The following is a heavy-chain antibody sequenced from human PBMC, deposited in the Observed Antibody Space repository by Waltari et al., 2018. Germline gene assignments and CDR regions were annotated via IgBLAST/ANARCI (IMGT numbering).Heavy chain of an antibody. D-gene: IGHD1-26*01. J-gene: IGHJ3*01. CDR2: ISSSESTI. Sequence: EVQLVESGGGLVQPGGSLRLSCAASGFTFNSYEMNWVRQAPGKGLEWVSYISSSESTIYYADSVKGRFTISSDNTKDSVYLQLNGLRGEDTAVYYCARGPYSGTYSDAFDVWGHGTMVTVSS. V-gene: IGHV3-48*03. CDR1: GFTFNSYE. CDR3: ARGPYSGTYSDAFDV.